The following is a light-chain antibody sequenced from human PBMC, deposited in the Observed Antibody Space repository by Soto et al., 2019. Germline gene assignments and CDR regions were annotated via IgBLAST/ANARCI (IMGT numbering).Light chain of an antibody. Sequence: EIVLTQSPGTLSLSPGGRASLFCRASQNASPYLAWYQQKPGQAPRLLIYGASSRATGIPDRFSGSGSETDFTLTISRLEPEDFAVYYCQQYVSSPFTFGPGTKVDIK. CDR2: GAS. CDR3: QQYVSSPFT. CDR1: QNASPY. J-gene: IGKJ3*01. V-gene: IGKV3-20*01.